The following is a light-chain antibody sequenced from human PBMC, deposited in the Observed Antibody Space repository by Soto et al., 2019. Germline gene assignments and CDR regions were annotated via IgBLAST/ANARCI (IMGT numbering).Light chain of an antibody. V-gene: IGLV1-40*01. Sequence: QSVLTQPPSVSGAPGQRVTISCTGSSSNIGAGYDVHWYQQLPGTAPKLPIYGNSNRPSGVPDRFSGSKSGTSASLAITGLQDEDEADYYCQSYDSSLSVFGTGTKLTVL. CDR3: QSYDSSLSV. CDR1: SSNIGAGYD. CDR2: GNS. J-gene: IGLJ1*01.